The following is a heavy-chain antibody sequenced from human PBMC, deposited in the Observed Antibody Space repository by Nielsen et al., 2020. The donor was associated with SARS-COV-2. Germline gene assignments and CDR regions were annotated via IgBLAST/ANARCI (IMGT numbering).Heavy chain of an antibody. CDR2: ISGSGGGT. J-gene: IGHJ4*02. CDR3: AKDFYETSASY. CDR1: GFTFSTNA. D-gene: IGHD3-22*01. V-gene: IGHV3-23*01. Sequence: GGSLRLSCAASGFTFSTNAMTWVRQAPGKGLEWISVISGSGGGTYYADSVKGRFTISRDNSKNILYLQMNSLRADDTAVYYCAKDFYETSASYWGQGTLVTVSS.